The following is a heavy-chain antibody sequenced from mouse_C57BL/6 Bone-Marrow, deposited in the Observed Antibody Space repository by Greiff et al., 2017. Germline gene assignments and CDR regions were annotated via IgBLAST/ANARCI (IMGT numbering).Heavy chain of an antibody. CDR1: GYTFTSYW. CDR3: ARGDYDEYFDY. V-gene: IGHV1-69*01. D-gene: IGHD2-3*01. Sequence: VQLQQPGAELVMPGASVKLSCKASGYTFTSYWMHWVKQRPGQGLEWIGEIDPSDSYTNYNQKFKGKSTLTVDKSSSTAYMQLSSLTSEDSAVYYCARGDYDEYFDYWGQGTTLTVSS. CDR2: IDPSDSYT. J-gene: IGHJ2*01.